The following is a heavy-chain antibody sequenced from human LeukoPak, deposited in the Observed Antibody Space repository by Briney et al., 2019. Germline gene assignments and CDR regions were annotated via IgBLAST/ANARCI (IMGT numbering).Heavy chain of an antibody. Sequence: ASVKVSCKASGYTFTSYDINWVRQATGQGLEWMGWMNPNSGNTGYAQKFQDRVTMTRNTSISTAYMELSSLRSEDTAVYCCARGMGSGSYSAAYYFDYWGQGTLVTVSS. V-gene: IGHV1-8*01. CDR3: ARGMGSGSYSAAYYFDY. D-gene: IGHD3-22*01. J-gene: IGHJ4*02. CDR1: GYTFTSYD. CDR2: MNPNSGNT.